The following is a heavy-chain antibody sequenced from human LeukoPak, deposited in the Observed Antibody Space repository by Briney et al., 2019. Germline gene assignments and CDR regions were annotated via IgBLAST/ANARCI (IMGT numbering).Heavy chain of an antibody. V-gene: IGHV4-39*01. Sequence: SETLSLTCTVSGGSISSSSYYWGWIRQPPGKGLEWIGSIYYSGSTYYNPSLKSRVTISVDTSKNQFSLKLSSVTAADTAVYYCARHYYYDSSGYNDYWGQGTLVTVSP. D-gene: IGHD3-22*01. CDR1: GGSISSSSYY. CDR3: ARHYYYDSSGYNDY. CDR2: IYYSGST. J-gene: IGHJ4*02.